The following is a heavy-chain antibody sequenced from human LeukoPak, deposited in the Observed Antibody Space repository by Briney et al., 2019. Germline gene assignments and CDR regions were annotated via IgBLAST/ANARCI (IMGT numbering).Heavy chain of an antibody. CDR1: TFTFSSYN. Sequence: GGSLRLSCAASTFTFSSYNMNWVRQAPGKGLEWVSGISWNSGSIGYADSVKGRFTISRDNAKNSLYLQMNSLRAEDMALYYCAKGRNPGYYDSSGPLLDAFDIWGQGTMVTVSS. CDR2: ISWNSGSI. D-gene: IGHD3-22*01. CDR3: AKGRNPGYYDSSGPLLDAFDI. J-gene: IGHJ3*02. V-gene: IGHV3-9*03.